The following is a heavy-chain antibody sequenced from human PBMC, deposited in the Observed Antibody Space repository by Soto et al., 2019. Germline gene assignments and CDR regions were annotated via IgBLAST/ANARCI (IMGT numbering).Heavy chain of an antibody. J-gene: IGHJ4*02. CDR1: GFTFSSYG. D-gene: IGHD6-6*01. CDR2: ISGSGGRT. Sequence: EVQLLESGGGLVQPGGSLRLSCAASGFTFSSYGMSWVRQAPGKGLEWVSAISGSGGRTYYADSVKGRFTISRDNSKNTLYLQMNSLRADDTAVYYCAKDPKSAARCVLDYWGQGPLVTVSS. V-gene: IGHV3-23*01. CDR3: AKDPKSAARCVLDY.